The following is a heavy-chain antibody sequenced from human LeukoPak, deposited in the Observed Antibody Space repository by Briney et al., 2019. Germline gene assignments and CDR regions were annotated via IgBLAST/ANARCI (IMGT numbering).Heavy chain of an antibody. V-gene: IGHV4-59*01. CDR3: ARVGYGDYSNWFDP. J-gene: IGHJ5*02. Sequence: PSETLSLTCTVSDGSISSYYWSWIRQPPGKGLEWIGYIYYSGSTNYNPSLKSRVTISVDTSKNQFSLKLSSVTAADTAVYYCARVGYGDYSNWFDPWGQGTLVTVSS. CDR2: IYYSGST. CDR1: DGSISSYY. D-gene: IGHD4-17*01.